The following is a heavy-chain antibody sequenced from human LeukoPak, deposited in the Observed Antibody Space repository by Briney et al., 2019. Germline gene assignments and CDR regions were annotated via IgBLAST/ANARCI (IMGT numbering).Heavy chain of an antibody. J-gene: IGHJ4*02. Sequence: GESLKISCKGSGYSFTSYWIGWVRQMPGKGLEWMGIIYPGDSDTRYSPSFQGQVTISADKSISTAYLQWSSLKASDTAMYYCARLKQGYDILTGYDYWGQGTLVTVSS. D-gene: IGHD3-9*01. CDR1: GYSFTSYW. CDR2: IYPGDSDT. V-gene: IGHV5-51*01. CDR3: ARLKQGYDILTGYDY.